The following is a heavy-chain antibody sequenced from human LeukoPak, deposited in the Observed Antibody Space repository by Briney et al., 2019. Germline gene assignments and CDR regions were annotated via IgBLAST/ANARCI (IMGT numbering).Heavy chain of an antibody. V-gene: IGHV3-15*01. CDR2: IKSKTDGGTT. CDR3: TSSSWYDLYFDY. D-gene: IGHD6-13*01. Sequence: GGSLRLSCAASGFTFSNAWMSWVRQAPGKGLEWVGRIKSKTDGGTTDYAALVKGRFTISRDDSKNTLYLQMNSLKTEDTAVYYCTSSSWYDLYFDYWGQGTLVTVSS. CDR1: GFTFSNAW. J-gene: IGHJ4*02.